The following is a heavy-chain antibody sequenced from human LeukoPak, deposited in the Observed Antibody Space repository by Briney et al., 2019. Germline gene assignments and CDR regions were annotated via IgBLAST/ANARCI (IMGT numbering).Heavy chain of an antibody. V-gene: IGHV4-39*02. J-gene: IGHJ4*02. CDR2: IYYSGST. CDR1: GGSISRTNYY. D-gene: IGHD4-11*01. CDR3: ARDYNNYYFDF. Sequence: SETLSLTCTVSGGSISRTNYYWGWIRQPPGKGLEWIGSIYYSGSTYYNPSLKSRVTISVDTSRNQFFLNLASATAADTAVYYCARDYNNYYFDFWGQGTLVTVSS.